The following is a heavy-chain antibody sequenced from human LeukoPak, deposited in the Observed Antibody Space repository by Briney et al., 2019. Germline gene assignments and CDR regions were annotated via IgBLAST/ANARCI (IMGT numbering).Heavy chain of an antibody. CDR3: AREKVSGGYFDL. CDR1: GGSISSGDYY. J-gene: IGHJ2*01. Sequence: PSETLSLTCTVSGGSISSGDYYWSWIRQPPGKGLEWIGYIYYSGSTYYNPSLKSRVTISVDTSKNQFSLKLSSVTAADTAVYYCAREKVSGGYFDLWGRGTLVTVSS. CDR2: IYYSGST. V-gene: IGHV4-30-4*01. D-gene: IGHD1-14*01.